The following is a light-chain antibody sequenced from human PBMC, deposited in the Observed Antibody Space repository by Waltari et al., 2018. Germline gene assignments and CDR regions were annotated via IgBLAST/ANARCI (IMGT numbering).Light chain of an antibody. CDR2: DVS. CDR1: SSDIGFSNS. Sequence: QSALTQPASVSGSPGQSLTISCYGTSSDIGFSNSVSWYQHHPGKAPKLMIYDVSQRPSGVSDRFSGSKSGNTASLTISGLQAEDEADYYCNSYTGSSSWVFGGGTKVTVL. V-gene: IGLV2-14*03. CDR3: NSYTGSSSWV. J-gene: IGLJ3*02.